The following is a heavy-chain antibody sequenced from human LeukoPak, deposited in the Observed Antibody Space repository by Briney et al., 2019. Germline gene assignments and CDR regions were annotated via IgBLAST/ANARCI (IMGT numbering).Heavy chain of an antibody. CDR2: IYPGDSDT. J-gene: IGHJ4*02. Sequence: PGESLKISCKGSGYIFTTYWIGWVRQMPGKGLEWMGIIYPGDSDTRYSPSFQGQVTISADKSISTAYLQWSSLKASDTAMYYCARQWSSGWSFFDYWGQGTLDTVSS. CDR1: GYIFTTYW. D-gene: IGHD6-19*01. V-gene: IGHV5-51*01. CDR3: ARQWSSGWSFFDY.